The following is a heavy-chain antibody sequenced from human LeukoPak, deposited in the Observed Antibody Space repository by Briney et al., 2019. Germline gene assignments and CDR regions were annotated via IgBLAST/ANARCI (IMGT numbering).Heavy chain of an antibody. CDR3: ATRNYYDSTGYYNY. J-gene: IGHJ4*02. CDR2: IYHRGTT. CDR1: GGSVSSDTW. Sequence: SGTLSLTCAVSGGSVSSDTWWTWVRQPPGKGLEWIGEIYHRGTTNDNPSLKSRVTISLDKSKNQFSLKLSSVTAADTAVHYCATRNYYDSTGYYNYWGQGTLVTVSS. V-gene: IGHV4-4*02. D-gene: IGHD3-22*01.